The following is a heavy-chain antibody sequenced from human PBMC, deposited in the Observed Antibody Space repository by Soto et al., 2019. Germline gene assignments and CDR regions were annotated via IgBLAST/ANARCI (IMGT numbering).Heavy chain of an antibody. CDR1: GYTFTSYG. Sequence: ASVKVSCKASGYTFTSYGISWVRQAPGQGLEWMGWISAYNGNTNYAQKLQGRVTMTTDTSTSTAYMELRSLRSDDTAVYYCLSGYDSSGYYYGMDVWGQGTTVTVS. CDR2: ISAYNGNT. J-gene: IGHJ6*01. V-gene: IGHV1-18*01. D-gene: IGHD5-12*01. CDR3: LSGYDSSGYYYGMDV.